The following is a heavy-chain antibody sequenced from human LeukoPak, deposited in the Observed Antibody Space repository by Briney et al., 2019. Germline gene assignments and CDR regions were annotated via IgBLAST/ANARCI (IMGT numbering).Heavy chain of an antibody. CDR2: IKQDGSEK. Sequence: PGGSLRLSCAASGFTFSSYWMSWVRQAPGKGLEWVANIKQDGSEKYYVDSVKGRFTISRDNAKNSLYLQMNSLRAEDTAVYYCARDDSGYSSSWYTQAGWYYYYGMDVWGQGTTVTVSS. CDR3: ARDDSGYSSSWYTQAGWYYYYGMDV. V-gene: IGHV3-7*01. D-gene: IGHD6-13*01. J-gene: IGHJ6*02. CDR1: GFTFSSYW.